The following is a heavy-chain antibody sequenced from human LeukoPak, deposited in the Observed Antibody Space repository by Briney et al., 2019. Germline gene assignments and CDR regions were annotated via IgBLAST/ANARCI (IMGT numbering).Heavy chain of an antibody. CDR2: INPISGGT. V-gene: IGHV1-2*02. J-gene: IGHJ6*03. D-gene: IGHD3-10*01. CDR3: ARDSYYGSGGPYYMDV. Sequence: ASVKVSCKPSGYTFTRYYMHWVRQAPGQGLEWMGWINPISGGTNYAQKFQGRVTMTRDPSISTAYMELSRLRSDDTAVYYCARDSYYGSGGPYYMDVWGKGTTVTVSS. CDR1: GYTFTRYY.